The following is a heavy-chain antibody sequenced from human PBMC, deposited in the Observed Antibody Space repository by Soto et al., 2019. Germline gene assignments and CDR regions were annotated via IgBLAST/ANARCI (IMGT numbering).Heavy chain of an antibody. CDR3: ARLPNKSPQN. V-gene: IGHV3-74*01. Sequence: EVQLVESGGGLVQPGGSRRLSCVASGFTFSSYWMHWVRQAPGKGLVWVSSISNDGSSTSYADPVKGRFTISRDNAKNTLYLQMNSLRAEDTAVYYCARLPNKSPQNWGQGTLVIVSP. CDR2: ISNDGSST. CDR1: GFTFSSYW. J-gene: IGHJ1*01.